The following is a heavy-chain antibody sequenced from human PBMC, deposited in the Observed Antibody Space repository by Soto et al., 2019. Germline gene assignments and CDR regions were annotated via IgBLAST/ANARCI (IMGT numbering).Heavy chain of an antibody. D-gene: IGHD5-12*01. Sequence: EVQVVESGGGLIQPGGSLRLSCEVSGFSVTANYMSWVRQAPGKGLEWVSVIYSGGSTYYVGSVKGRFSISRDISKHTLYLQMNSLRGEDTAVYYCHGYGYWGQGTLVTVSS. V-gene: IGHV3-53*01. CDR2: IYSGGST. J-gene: IGHJ4*02. CDR1: GFSVTANY. CDR3: HGYGY.